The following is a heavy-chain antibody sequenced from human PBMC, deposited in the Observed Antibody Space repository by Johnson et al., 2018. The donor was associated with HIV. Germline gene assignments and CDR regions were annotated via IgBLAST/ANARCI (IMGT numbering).Heavy chain of an antibody. J-gene: IGHJ3*01. Sequence: QVQLVESGGGLVKPGGSLRLSCAASGFTFSDYYMSWIRQAPGKGLECLSYISSSGISIYYIDSVKGRFTISRDNAKNPLYLQMSSLRAEDTAVYFCARDSTPWGGDYVGYAFDLWGQGTMVTVSS. CDR2: ISSSGISI. V-gene: IGHV3-11*04. D-gene: IGHD4-17*01. CDR3: ARDSTPWGGDYVGYAFDL. CDR1: GFTFSDYY.